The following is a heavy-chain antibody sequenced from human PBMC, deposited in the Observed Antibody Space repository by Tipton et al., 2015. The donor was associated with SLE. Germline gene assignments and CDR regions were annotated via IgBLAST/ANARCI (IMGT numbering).Heavy chain of an antibody. CDR2: IYYSGSA. CDR1: GGSISPHY. D-gene: IGHD2-15*01. J-gene: IGHJ6*03. Sequence: TLSLTCTVSGGSISPHYWTWIRQPPGKGLEWIGYIYYSGSADYNPSLKSRVTISVDTSKNQFSLKLSSVTAADTAVYYCARSGGYYMDVWGKGTTATVSS. CDR3: ARSGGYYMDV. V-gene: IGHV4-59*11.